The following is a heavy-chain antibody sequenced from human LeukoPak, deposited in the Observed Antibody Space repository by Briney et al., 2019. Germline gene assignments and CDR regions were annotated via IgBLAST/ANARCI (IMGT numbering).Heavy chain of an antibody. Sequence: GGSLRLSCAASGFTFDDYAMHWVRQAPGKGLEWVSGISWNSGTIGYADSVKGRFTISRDNAKNSLYLQMNSLRAEDMALYYCAKDTGSGSYYAWYYFDYWGQGTLVTVSS. D-gene: IGHD1-26*01. CDR2: ISWNSGTI. J-gene: IGHJ4*02. CDR1: GFTFDDYA. CDR3: AKDTGSGSYYAWYYFDY. V-gene: IGHV3-9*03.